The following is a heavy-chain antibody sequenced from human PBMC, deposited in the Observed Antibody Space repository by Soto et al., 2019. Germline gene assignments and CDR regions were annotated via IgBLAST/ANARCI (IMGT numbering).Heavy chain of an antibody. CDR2: IGTAGDT. CDR1: GFTFSSYD. D-gene: IGHD3-9*01. Sequence: GESLKISCAASGFTFSSYDMHWVRQATGKGLEWVSAIGTAGDTYYPGSVKGRFTISRENAKNSLYLQMNSLRAGDTAVYYCARAGLGGDWFDPWGQGTLVTVSS. J-gene: IGHJ5*02. CDR3: ARAGLGGDWFDP. V-gene: IGHV3-13*01.